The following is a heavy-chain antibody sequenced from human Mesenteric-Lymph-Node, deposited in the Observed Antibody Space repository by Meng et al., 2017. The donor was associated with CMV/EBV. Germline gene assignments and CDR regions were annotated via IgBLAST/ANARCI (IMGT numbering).Heavy chain of an antibody. D-gene: IGHD6-6*01. CDR1: GFTFSSYD. J-gene: IGHJ4*02. CDR3: ANVRFAARGDY. CDR2: TRFDGSNE. V-gene: IGHV3-30*02. Sequence: GGSLRLSCAASGFTFSSYDMNWVRQAPGKGLEWVALTRFDGSNEYYSDSVKGRFTISRDNSKNTLYLQMNSLRAEDTAVYYCANVRFAARGDYWGQGTLVTVSS.